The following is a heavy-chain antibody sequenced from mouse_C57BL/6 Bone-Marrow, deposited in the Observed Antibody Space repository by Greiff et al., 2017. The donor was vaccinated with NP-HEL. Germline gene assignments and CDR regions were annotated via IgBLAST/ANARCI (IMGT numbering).Heavy chain of an antibody. Sequence: DVMLVESGGGLVKPGGSLKLSCAASGFTFSSYTMSWVRQTPEKRLEWVATISGGGGNTYCPDSVKGRFTISRDNAKNTLYLQMSSLRSEDTALYYCARRRIYDGYYERYFDVWGTGTTVTVSS. CDR3: ARRRIYDGYYERYFDV. V-gene: IGHV5-9*01. CDR1: GFTFSSYT. J-gene: IGHJ1*03. CDR2: ISGGGGNT. D-gene: IGHD2-3*01.